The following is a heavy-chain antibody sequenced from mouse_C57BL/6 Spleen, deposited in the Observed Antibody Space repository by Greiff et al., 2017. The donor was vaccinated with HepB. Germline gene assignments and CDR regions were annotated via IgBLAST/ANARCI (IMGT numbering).Heavy chain of an antibody. CDR3: ARLDGNYDYFDY. CDR2: FHPYNDDT. Sequence: QVQLKESGAELVKPGASVKMSCKASGYTFTTYPIEWMKQNHGKSLEWIGNFHPYNDDTKYNEKFKGKATLTVEKSSSTVYLELSRVTSDDSAVYYCARLDGNYDYFDYWGQGTTLTVSS. J-gene: IGHJ2*01. D-gene: IGHD2-1*01. V-gene: IGHV1-47*01. CDR1: GYTFTTYP.